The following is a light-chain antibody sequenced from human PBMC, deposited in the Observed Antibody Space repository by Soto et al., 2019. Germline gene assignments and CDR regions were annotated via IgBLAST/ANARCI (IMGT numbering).Light chain of an antibody. J-gene: IGKJ2*01. CDR1: QGISSY. CDR3: QQYFSYPYT. CDR2: AAA. V-gene: IGKV1-8*01. Sequence: AIRMTQSPSSFSASTGDRVTITCRASQGISSYLAWYRQKPGKAPNLLIYAAATLQRGAPSRFSGSGSGTDFTLTISRLQSEDFATYYCQQYFSYPYTFGQGTKLEI.